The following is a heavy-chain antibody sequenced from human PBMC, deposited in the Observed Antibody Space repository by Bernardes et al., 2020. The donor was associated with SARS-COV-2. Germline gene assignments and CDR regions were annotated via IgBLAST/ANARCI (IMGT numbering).Heavy chain of an antibody. J-gene: IGHJ6*02. CDR3: SRELPGGTNNWYRRGGYKNSMDV. V-gene: IGHV3-33*01. CDR1: GFTLNTYV. D-gene: IGHD1-1*01. CDR2: ISSDGDNQ. Sequence: SLRLSCVASGFTLNTYVIHWVRQAPGKGLEWVAVISSDGDNQYYADSVKDRFTISREDSKNTVYLQMNSLRPEDTSLYYCSRELPGGTNNWYRRGGYKNSMDVWGQGTTVT.